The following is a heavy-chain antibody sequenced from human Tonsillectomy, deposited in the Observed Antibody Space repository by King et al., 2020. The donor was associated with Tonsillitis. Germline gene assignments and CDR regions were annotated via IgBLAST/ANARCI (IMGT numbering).Heavy chain of an antibody. CDR1: GFPFSSYG. D-gene: IGHD6-19*01. J-gene: IGHJ4*02. CDR3: AREALYSSAWGIEY. V-gene: IGHV3-33*05. CDR2: VSFDGSRQ. Sequence: VQLVESGGGVVQPGRSLRPSCAASGFPFSSYGMHWVRQAPGKGLEWVAVVSFDGSRQHYADSVKGRFTISRDNSKNTLYLQMNSLRAEDTAVYYCAREALYSSAWGIEYWGQGTLVTVSS.